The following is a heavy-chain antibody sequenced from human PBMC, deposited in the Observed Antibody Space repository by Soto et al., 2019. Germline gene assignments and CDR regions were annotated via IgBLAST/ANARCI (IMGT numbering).Heavy chain of an antibody. V-gene: IGHV1-18*01. J-gene: IGHJ6*02. Sequence: QVQLVQSGAEVKKPGASVKVSCKASGYTFTSYGISWVRQAPGQGLEWMGWISAYNGNTNYAQKLQGRVTMTTDTATSTAYRELRSLRSDDTAVYYCAREWGITMVRGVITSYYYGMDVWGQGTTVTVAS. CDR3: AREWGITMVRGVITSYYYGMDV. CDR1: GYTFTSYG. CDR2: ISAYNGNT. D-gene: IGHD3-10*01.